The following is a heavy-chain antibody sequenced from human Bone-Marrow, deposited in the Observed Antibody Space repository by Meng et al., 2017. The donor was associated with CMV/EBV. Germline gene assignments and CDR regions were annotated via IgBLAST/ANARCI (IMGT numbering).Heavy chain of an antibody. J-gene: IGHJ6*02. Sequence: SVKVSCKASGGTFSSYAISWVRQAPGQGLEWMGGIIPIFGTANYAQKFQGRVTITTDESTSTAYMELSSLRSEDTAVYYCARDAGRFGLWGSYRYYYYYGMDVWGQGTTVTVSS. V-gene: IGHV1-69*05. D-gene: IGHD1-26*01. CDR3: ARDAGRFGLWGSYRYYYYYGMDV. CDR2: IIPIFGTA. CDR1: GGTFSSYA.